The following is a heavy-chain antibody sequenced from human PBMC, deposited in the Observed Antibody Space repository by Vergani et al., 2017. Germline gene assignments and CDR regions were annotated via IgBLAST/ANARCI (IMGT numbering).Heavy chain of an antibody. CDR3: ARRRGGDDSGGKVHPLRTAFDV. CDR2: ISASGNA. J-gene: IGHJ3*01. V-gene: IGHV4-61*02. Sequence: QVQLQASGPGRVKPSHTLALTCTMSGGSISAGYYFWSWIRQPAGKGLEWLGHISASGNASHSPSLKTRVSMSVDTYKSQFSLTVTSVTAADTAIYFCARRRGGDDSGGKVHPLRTAFDVWGHGTVVTVSS. CDR1: GGSISAGYYF. D-gene: IGHD4-23*01.